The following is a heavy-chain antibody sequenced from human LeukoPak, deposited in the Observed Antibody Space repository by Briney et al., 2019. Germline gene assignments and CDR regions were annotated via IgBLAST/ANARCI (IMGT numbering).Heavy chain of an antibody. D-gene: IGHD6-19*01. CDR1: GFTFSDHA. CDR3: ARGSSGWSEGGPFDY. J-gene: IGHJ4*02. Sequence: PGGSLRLSCAASGFTFSDHAMSWVRQAPAKGLEWVSAISGSGGSTYYADSVKGRFTISRDNSKNTLYLQMNSLRAEDTAVYYCARGSSGWSEGGPFDYWGQGTLVTVSS. V-gene: IGHV3-23*01. CDR2: ISGSGGST.